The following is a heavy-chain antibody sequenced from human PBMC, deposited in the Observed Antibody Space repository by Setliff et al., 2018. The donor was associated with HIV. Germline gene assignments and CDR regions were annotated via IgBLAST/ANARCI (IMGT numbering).Heavy chain of an antibody. J-gene: IGHJ4*02. CDR3: VRDGDSSSWNFDY. CDR1: GFSLSTSGMC. V-gene: IGHV2-70*03. CDR2: IDWDDDK. D-gene: IGHD6-13*01. Sequence: SGPTLVNPTQTLTLTCTFSGFSLSTSGMCVSWIRQPPGKALEWLARIDWDDDKFYSTSLKTRLTISKDTSKNQVVLTMNNLRPEDTAVYYCVRDGDSSSWNFDYWGQGTLVTVSS.